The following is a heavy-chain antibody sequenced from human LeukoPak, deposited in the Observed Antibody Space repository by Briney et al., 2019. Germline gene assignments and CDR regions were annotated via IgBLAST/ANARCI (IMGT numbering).Heavy chain of an antibody. V-gene: IGHV1-2*02. Sequence: ASVKVSCKASGYTFTGYYMHWVRQAPGQGLEWMGWINPNSGGTNYAQKFQGRVTMTRDTSISTAYMELSRLRSDDTAVYYCARGLRNSGYDLGEDYWGQGTLVTVSS. CDR3: ARGLRNSGYDLGEDY. CDR2: INPNSGGT. CDR1: GYTFTGYY. J-gene: IGHJ4*02. D-gene: IGHD5-12*01.